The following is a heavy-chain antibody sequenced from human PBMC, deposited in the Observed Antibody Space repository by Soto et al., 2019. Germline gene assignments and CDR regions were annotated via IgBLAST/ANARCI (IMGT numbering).Heavy chain of an antibody. CDR2: LSDSGGSI. D-gene: IGHD6-13*01. CDR3: AKVSSSWYAGFFDL. CDR1: GFTFSRHA. V-gene: IGHV3-23*01. Sequence: EVLLLESGGGLVQPGGSLRLSCTASGFTFSRHAMTWVRQAPGKGLEWVSGLSDSGGSIYYADSVKGRFTISRDNSMNTLYLQMNTLRAEDTAIYYCAKVSSSWYAGFFDLWGQGTLVTVSS. J-gene: IGHJ4*02.